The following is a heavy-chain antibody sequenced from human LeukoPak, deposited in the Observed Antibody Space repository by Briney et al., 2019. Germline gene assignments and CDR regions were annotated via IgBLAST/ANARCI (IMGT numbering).Heavy chain of an antibody. CDR3: AKVGYSSSWYYFDY. J-gene: IGHJ4*02. CDR1: GFTFSSYG. CDR2: ISYDGSNK. Sequence: PGRSLRLPCAASGFTFSSYGMRWVRQAPGKGLGWVAVISYDGSNKYYADCVKGRFTISRDNSKNTLYLQMNSLRAEDTAVYCCAKVGYSSSWYYFDYWGQGTLVTVSS. D-gene: IGHD6-13*01. V-gene: IGHV3-30*18.